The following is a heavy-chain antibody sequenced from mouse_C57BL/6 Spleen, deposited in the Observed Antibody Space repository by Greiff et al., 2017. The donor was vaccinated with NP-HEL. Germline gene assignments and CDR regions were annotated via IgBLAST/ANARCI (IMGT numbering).Heavy chain of an antibody. J-gene: IGHJ4*01. D-gene: IGHD1-1*01. CDR2: INPRTGGT. Sequence: VQLQQSGPELVKPGASVKISCKASGYSFTGYYMNWVKQSPEKSLEWIGEINPRTGGTTYNQKFKAKATLTVDKSSSTAYMQLKSLTSEDSAVYYGSRYRITTVVATVYAMDYWGQGTSVTVSS. CDR1: GYSFTGYY. V-gene: IGHV1-42*01. CDR3: SRYRITTVVATVYAMDY.